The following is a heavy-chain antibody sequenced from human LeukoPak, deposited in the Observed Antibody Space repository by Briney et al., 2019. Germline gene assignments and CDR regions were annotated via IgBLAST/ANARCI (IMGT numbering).Heavy chain of an antibody. CDR2: IYYSGSGST. J-gene: IGHJ4*02. Sequence: SETLSLTCTVSGASISGYYWSWIRQPPGKGLEWIGYIYYSGSGSTNYNPSLKSRVSISVDTSKNYFSLKLSSVTAADTAVYYCARRGGHGGSFDYWGQGTLVTVSS. CDR3: ARRGGHGGSFDY. CDR1: GASISGYY. V-gene: IGHV4-59*08. D-gene: IGHD4-23*01.